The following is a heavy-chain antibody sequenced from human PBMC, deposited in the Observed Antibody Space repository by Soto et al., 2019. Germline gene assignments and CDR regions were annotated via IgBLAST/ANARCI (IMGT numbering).Heavy chain of an antibody. CDR2: ISAYNGNT. D-gene: IGHD3-22*01. CDR3: ARHRFNYYDDTVYYYFDY. V-gene: IGHV1-18*04. CDR1: GYIFTSYG. J-gene: IGHJ4*02. Sequence: ASVKVSCKASGYIFTSYGISWVRQAPGQGLEWMGWISAYNGNTNYAQKLQGRVTMTTDTSRNTAYMELRSLRSDDTAVYYCARHRFNYYDDTVYYYFDYWGQGTLVTVSS.